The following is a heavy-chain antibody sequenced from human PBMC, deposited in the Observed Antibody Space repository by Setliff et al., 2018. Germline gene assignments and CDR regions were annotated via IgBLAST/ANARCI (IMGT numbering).Heavy chain of an antibody. Sequence: SVKVSCKASGGTFSSYAISWVRQAPGQGLEWMGRITPIFGTANYAQKFQGRVTITADESTSTAYMELSSLRSEDTAVYYCARVDNFWSGPIDYWGQGTLVTVSS. V-gene: IGHV1-69*13. J-gene: IGHJ4*02. CDR3: ARVDNFWSGPIDY. D-gene: IGHD3-3*01. CDR1: GGTFSSYA. CDR2: ITPIFGTA.